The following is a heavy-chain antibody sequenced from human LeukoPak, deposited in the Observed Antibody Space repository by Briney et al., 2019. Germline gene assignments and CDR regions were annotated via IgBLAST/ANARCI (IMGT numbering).Heavy chain of an antibody. D-gene: IGHD4-23*01. Sequence: PGGSLRLSCAASGFTFGSYWMNWVRQAPGKGLEWVANIKEDGSERYYADSVKGRFTISRDNAKNSLYLQMNSLGAEDTAVYYCAKGNGGDWGQGTLVTVSS. CDR1: GFTFGSYW. V-gene: IGHV3-7*03. CDR3: AKGNGGD. J-gene: IGHJ4*02. CDR2: IKEDGSER.